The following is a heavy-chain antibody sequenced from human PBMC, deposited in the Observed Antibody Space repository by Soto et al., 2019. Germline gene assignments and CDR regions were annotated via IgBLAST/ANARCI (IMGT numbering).Heavy chain of an antibody. D-gene: IGHD6-19*01. CDR2: ISGSGGST. Sequence: PGGSLRLSWAASGFTFSSYAMSCVRQAPGKGLEWVSAISGSGGSTYYADSVKGRFTISRDSSKNTLYLQMNSLRAEDTAVYYCAKGSGWWVYDAFDIWGQGTMVTVSS. J-gene: IGHJ3*02. V-gene: IGHV3-23*01. CDR3: AKGSGWWVYDAFDI. CDR1: GFTFSSYA.